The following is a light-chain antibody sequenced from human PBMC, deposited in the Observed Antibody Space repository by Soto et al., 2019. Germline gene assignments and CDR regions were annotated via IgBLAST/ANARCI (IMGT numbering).Light chain of an antibody. Sequence: QSVLTQPASVSGSPGQSITISCTGTSRDVGAYDYVSWYLQYPDKAPQLLIYYVDHRPSGVSSRFSGSKSGNTAPLTISGLQAEDEGDYYCCSYADGSIYFFGTGTKV. CDR3: CSYADGSIYF. V-gene: IGLV2-14*03. CDR2: YVD. CDR1: SRDVGAYDY. J-gene: IGLJ1*01.